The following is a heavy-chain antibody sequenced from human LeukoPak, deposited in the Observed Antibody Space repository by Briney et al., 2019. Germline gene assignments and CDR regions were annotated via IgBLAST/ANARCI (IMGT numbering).Heavy chain of an antibody. CDR2: ISGSGGST. CDR1: GFTFSSYA. V-gene: IGHV3-23*01. Sequence: GGSLRLSCAASGFTFSSYAMSWVRQAPGKGLEWVSAISGSGGSTYYADSVKGRFTISRDNSKNMLYLQMNSLRAEDTAVYYCAPDVRYYDSSGYYYGAFDIWGQGTMVTVSS. CDR3: APDVRYYDSSGYYYGAFDI. J-gene: IGHJ3*02. D-gene: IGHD3-22*01.